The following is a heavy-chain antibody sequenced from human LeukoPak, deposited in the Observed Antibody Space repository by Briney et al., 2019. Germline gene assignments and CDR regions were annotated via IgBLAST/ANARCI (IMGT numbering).Heavy chain of an antibody. J-gene: IGHJ5*02. CDR2: ISAYNGNT. V-gene: IGHV1-18*01. D-gene: IGHD2-15*01. Sequence: SVKVSCKASGYTFTSYGISWVRQAPGQGLEWMGWISAYNGNTNYAQKLQGRVTMTTDTSTSTAYMELRSLRSDDTAVYYCARDGVGYCSGGSCSWFDPWGQGTLVTVTS. CDR3: ARDGVGYCSGGSCSWFDP. CDR1: GYTFTSYG.